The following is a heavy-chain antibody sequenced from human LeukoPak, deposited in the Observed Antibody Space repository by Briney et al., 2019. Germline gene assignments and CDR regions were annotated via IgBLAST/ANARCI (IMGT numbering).Heavy chain of an antibody. CDR1: GSTFSSYW. D-gene: IGHD4-23*01. CDR3: ARGRPHGNDY. V-gene: IGHV3-74*01. Sequence: GGSLRLSCAASGSTFSSYWMNWVRQAPGKGLVWVSRIASDGSSTTYVDFVKGRFSISRDNAKNTLYLQMNSLRVEDTAVYYCARGRPHGNDYWGQGTLVTVSS. CDR2: IASDGSST. J-gene: IGHJ4*02.